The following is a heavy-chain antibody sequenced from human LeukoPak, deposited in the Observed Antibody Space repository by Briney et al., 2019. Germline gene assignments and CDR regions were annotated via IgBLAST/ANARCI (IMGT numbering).Heavy chain of an antibody. CDR1: GGAISRYY. V-gene: IGHV4-59*01. CDR3: VIENYFDK. CDR2: IHYSGRT. J-gene: IGHJ4*02. Sequence: PAETLSLTCTVFGGAISRYYWSWIRQPPGKGLKWIGYIHYSGRTAYKPSLKKRITLSVHTSRSRFSLKLRSVSVADTAVYYCVIENYFDKWSQGTLVTVSS.